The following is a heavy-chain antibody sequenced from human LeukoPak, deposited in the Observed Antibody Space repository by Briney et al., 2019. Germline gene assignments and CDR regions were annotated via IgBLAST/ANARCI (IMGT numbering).Heavy chain of an antibody. J-gene: IGHJ3*02. CDR2: ISGSGGST. CDR1: GFTFSSYA. Sequence: GGSLRLSCAASGFTFSSYAMSWVRQAPGKGLEWVSAISGSGGSTYYADSVKGRFTISRDNSKNTLYLQMNSLRAEDTAVYYCAKSRDSSGYYYSSAFDIWGQGTMVTVSS. D-gene: IGHD3-22*01. V-gene: IGHV3-23*01. CDR3: AKSRDSSGYYYSSAFDI.